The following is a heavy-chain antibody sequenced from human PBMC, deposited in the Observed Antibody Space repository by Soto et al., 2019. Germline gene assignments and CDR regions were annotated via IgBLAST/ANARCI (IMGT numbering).Heavy chain of an antibody. CDR2: IYYGGST. CDR1: GGSVSSGGYY. D-gene: IGHD5-12*01. J-gene: IGHJ4*02. Sequence: SETLSLTCTVSGGSVSSGGYYWSWIRQPPGKGLEWIGYIYYGGSTNYNPSLKSRVTISVDTSKNQFSLKLSSVTAADTAVYYCARERGYSGYFDYWGQGTLVTVSS. CDR3: ARERGYSGYFDY. V-gene: IGHV4-61*08.